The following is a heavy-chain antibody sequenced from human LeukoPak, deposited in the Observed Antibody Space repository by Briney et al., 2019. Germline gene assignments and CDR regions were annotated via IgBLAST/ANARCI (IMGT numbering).Heavy chain of an antibody. Sequence: GGSLRLSCAASGFTFSSYAMHWVRQAPGKGLEWVVVISYDGSNKYYADSVKGRFTISRDNSKNTLYLQTNSLRAEDTAVYYCAKELVGFDYWGQGTLVTVSS. J-gene: IGHJ4*02. CDR3: AKELVGFDY. CDR2: ISYDGSNK. D-gene: IGHD2-8*02. CDR1: GFTFSSYA. V-gene: IGHV3-30-3*01.